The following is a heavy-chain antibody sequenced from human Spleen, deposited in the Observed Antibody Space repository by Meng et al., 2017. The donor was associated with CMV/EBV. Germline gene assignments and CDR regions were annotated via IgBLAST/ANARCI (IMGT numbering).Heavy chain of an antibody. D-gene: IGHD3-16*02. CDR2: IRRKSDGGTT. J-gene: IGHJ1*01. Sequence: GESLKISCAVSDLPFSNIWMSWIRQAPGKGREWVGRIRRKSDGGTTDYAAPVKGRFTISRDDSRTMLYLQMSSLKTEDTAVYYCVIFQHWGQGTLVTVSS. CDR1: DLPFSNIW. V-gene: IGHV3-15*01. CDR3: VIFQH.